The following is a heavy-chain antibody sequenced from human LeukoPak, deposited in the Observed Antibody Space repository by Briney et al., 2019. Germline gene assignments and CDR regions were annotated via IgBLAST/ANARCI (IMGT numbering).Heavy chain of an antibody. D-gene: IGHD5-12*01. CDR3: ARVKYSGYDSMGVIDY. V-gene: IGHV3-7*01. CDR2: IKQDGSEK. Sequence: GGSLRLSCAASGFTFSSYSMNWVRQAPGKGLEWVANIKQDGSEKYYVDSVKGRFTISRDNAKNSLYLQMNSLRAEDTAVYYCARVKYSGYDSMGVIDYWGQGTLVTVSS. CDR1: GFTFSSYS. J-gene: IGHJ4*02.